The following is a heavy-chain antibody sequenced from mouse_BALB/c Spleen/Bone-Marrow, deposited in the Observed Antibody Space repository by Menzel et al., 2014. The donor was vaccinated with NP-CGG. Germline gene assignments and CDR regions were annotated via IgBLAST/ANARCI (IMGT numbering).Heavy chain of an antibody. D-gene: IGHD1-1*01. V-gene: IGHV1S34*01. CDR1: GYPFTGYY. CDR3: ARHYGSSYGAMDY. Sequence: LVKTGASVKISCKASGYPFTGYYMHWVKQSHGKSLEWIGYISCYNGATSYNQKFKGKATCTVDTSSSTAYMQFNSLTSEASAVYYCARHYGSSYGAMDYWGQGTSVTVSP. J-gene: IGHJ4*01. CDR2: ISCYNGAT.